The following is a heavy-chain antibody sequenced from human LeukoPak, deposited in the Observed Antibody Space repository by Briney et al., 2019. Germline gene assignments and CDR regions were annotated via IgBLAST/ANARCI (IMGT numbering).Heavy chain of an antibody. D-gene: IGHD3-10*01. CDR2: VSYDGTKQ. V-gene: IGHV3-30*04. CDR1: GFTFSSYT. Sequence: GGSLRLSCAASGFTFSSYTMHWVRQAPGKGLDWVALVSYDGTKQYYADSVKGRFIISRDNSKNILYLQMNSLRAEYTAVYYCARDLTPYDSVRSDAYDIWGQGTMVTVSS. CDR3: ARDLTPYDSVRSDAYDI. J-gene: IGHJ3*02.